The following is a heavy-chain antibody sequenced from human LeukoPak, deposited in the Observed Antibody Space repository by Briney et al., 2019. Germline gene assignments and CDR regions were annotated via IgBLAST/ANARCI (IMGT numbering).Heavy chain of an antibody. Sequence: SGTLSLTCAVYGGSFSGYYWSWIRQPPGKGLEWIGEINHSGSTNYNPSLKSRVTISVDTSKNQFSLKLSSVTAADTAVYYCARVYYDSSGYYSPATVADWGQGTLVTVSS. CDR1: GGSFSGYY. J-gene: IGHJ4*02. V-gene: IGHV4-34*01. CDR3: ARVYYDSSGYYSPATVAD. CDR2: INHSGST. D-gene: IGHD3-22*01.